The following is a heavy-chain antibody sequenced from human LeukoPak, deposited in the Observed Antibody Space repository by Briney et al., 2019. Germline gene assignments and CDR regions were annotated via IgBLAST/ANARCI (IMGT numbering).Heavy chain of an antibody. CDR3: AKSTVVTPVLGYYYYYYMDV. Sequence: ASVKVSCKASGYTFTSCGISWVRQAPGQGLEWMGWISAYNGNTNYAQKLQGRVTMTTDTSTSTAYMELRSLRSDDTAVYYCAKSTVVTPVLGYYYYYYMDVWGKGTTVTVSS. CDR1: GYTFTSCG. CDR2: ISAYNGNT. D-gene: IGHD4-23*01. J-gene: IGHJ6*03. V-gene: IGHV1-18*01.